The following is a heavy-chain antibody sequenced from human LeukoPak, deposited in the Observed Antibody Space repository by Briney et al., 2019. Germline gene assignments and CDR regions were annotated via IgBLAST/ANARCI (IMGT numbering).Heavy chain of an antibody. CDR2: IYYSGST. Sequence: SETLSLTCTVSGGSISSSSYYWGWIRQPPGKGLEWIGSIYYSGSTYYNPSLKSRVTISVDTSKNQVSLKLSSVTAADTAVYYCARRDTTVTTVDYWGQGTLVTVSS. D-gene: IGHD4-11*01. CDR3: ARRDTTVTTVDY. J-gene: IGHJ4*02. V-gene: IGHV4-39*01. CDR1: GGSISSSSYY.